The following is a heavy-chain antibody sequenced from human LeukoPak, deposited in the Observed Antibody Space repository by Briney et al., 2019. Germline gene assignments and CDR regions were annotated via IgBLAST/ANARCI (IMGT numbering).Heavy chain of an antibody. CDR3: ARDYYASGTHDF. D-gene: IGHD3-10*01. CDR2: IKQDGSAK. J-gene: IGHJ4*02. V-gene: IGHV3-7*04. Sequence: PGGSLRLSCAASGFTFSSYSMNWVRQAPGKGLEWVANIKQDGSAKHYVGSVQGRFTISRDNAKTSLYLQMNSLRAEDTAVYYCARDYYASGTHDFWGQGTLVTVSS. CDR1: GFTFSSYS.